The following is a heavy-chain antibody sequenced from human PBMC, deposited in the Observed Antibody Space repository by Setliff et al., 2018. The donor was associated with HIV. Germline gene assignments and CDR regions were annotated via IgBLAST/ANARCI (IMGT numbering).Heavy chain of an antibody. CDR3: ARPGRSNYWDSFDY. CDR1: GFTFSTYW. CDR2: INQYGSEK. J-gene: IGHJ4*02. V-gene: IGHV3-7*01. Sequence: GESLTISCAASGFTFSTYWMSWVRQAPGKGLEWVANINQYGSEKYYVDSVKGRFTISRDNAKKSLDLQMNSLRVDDTAVYYCARPGRSNYWDSFDYWGQGIQVTVSS. D-gene: IGHD3-10*01.